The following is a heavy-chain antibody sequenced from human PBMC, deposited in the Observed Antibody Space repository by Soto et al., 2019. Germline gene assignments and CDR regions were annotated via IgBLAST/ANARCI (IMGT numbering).Heavy chain of an antibody. CDR2: ISYDGSDK. CDR1: GFTFSSYA. CDR3: ASTLIRGVIMTYFDY. J-gene: IGHJ4*02. Sequence: QVQLVESGRGVVQPGRSLRLSCAASGFTFSSYAMHWVRQAPGKGLEWVAVISYDGSDKYYADSVKGRFTISRDNSKNTLYLQMNSLRVEDTAVYYCASTLIRGVIMTYFDYWGQGTLVTVSS. V-gene: IGHV3-30-3*01. D-gene: IGHD3-10*01.